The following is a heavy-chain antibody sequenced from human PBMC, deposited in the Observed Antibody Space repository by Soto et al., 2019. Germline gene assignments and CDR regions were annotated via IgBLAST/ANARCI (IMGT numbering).Heavy chain of an antibody. CDR1: GYTFTSYG. Sequence: ASVKVSCKASGYTFTSYGISWVRQAPGQGLERMGWISAYNGNTNYAQKLQGRVTMTTDTSTSTAYMELRSLRSDDTAVYYSARDTPAPRAYYDFWSGYYTGRYYFDYWGRGTLVTVSS. CDR2: ISAYNGNT. J-gene: IGHJ4*01. CDR3: ARDTPAPRAYYDFWSGYYTGRYYFDY. V-gene: IGHV1-18*01. D-gene: IGHD3-3*01.